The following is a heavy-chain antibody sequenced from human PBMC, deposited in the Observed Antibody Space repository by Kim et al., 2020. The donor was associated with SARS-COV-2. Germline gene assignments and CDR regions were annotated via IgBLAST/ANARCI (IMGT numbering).Heavy chain of an antibody. V-gene: IGHV3-53*04. D-gene: IGHD4-4*01. J-gene: IGHJ6*01. Sequence: GGSLRLSCAASGFSVTSHYMSWVRQAPGKGLEWVSVIYSDGTTYQSASVVGRCSIFSHNSTNKLYLQMISLRTDDTAVSYYSIRLLYSICEVNYYG. CDR3: SIRLLYSICEVNYYG. CDR2: IYSDGTT. CDR1: GFSVTSHY.